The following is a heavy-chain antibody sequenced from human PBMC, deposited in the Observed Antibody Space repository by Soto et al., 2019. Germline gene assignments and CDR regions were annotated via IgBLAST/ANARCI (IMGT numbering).Heavy chain of an antibody. V-gene: IGHV3-30*18. CDR2: ISYDGSNK. CDR1: GFTFSSYG. D-gene: IGHD2-8*01. J-gene: IGHJ4*02. CDR3: AKDGVSTSDD. Sequence: GGSLRLSCAASGFTFSSYGMHWVRQAPGKGLEWVAVISYDGSNKYYADSVKGRFTISRDNSKNTLYLQMNSLRAEDTAVYYCAKDGVSTSDDWGQGTLVTVSS.